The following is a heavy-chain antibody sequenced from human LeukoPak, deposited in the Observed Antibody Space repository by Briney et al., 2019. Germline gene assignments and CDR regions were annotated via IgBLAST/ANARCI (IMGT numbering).Heavy chain of an antibody. CDR2: IWYDGSNK. CDR3: ARDEAGHYALAL. CDR1: GFTFSSYG. J-gene: IGHJ5*02. Sequence: PGGSLRLSCAASGFTFSSYGMHWVRQAPGKGLEWVAVIWYDGSNKYYADSVKGRFTISRDNSKNTLYLQMNSLRAEDTAVYYCARDEAGHYALALWGQGTPVTVSS. V-gene: IGHV3-33*01. D-gene: IGHD4-17*01.